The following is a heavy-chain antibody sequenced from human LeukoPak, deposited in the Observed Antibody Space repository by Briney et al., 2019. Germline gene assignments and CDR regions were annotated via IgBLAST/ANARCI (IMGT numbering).Heavy chain of an antibody. V-gene: IGHV3-23*01. Sequence: GGSLRLSCAASGFTFSSYAMCSVRQAPGKGLEWVSAISGSGGSTYYADSVKGRFTISRDNSKNTLYLQMNSLRAEDTAVYYCAKDYRYARGDYWGQGTLVTVSS. CDR2: ISGSGGST. CDR3: AKDYRYARGDY. CDR1: GFTFSSYA. D-gene: IGHD3-10*01. J-gene: IGHJ4*02.